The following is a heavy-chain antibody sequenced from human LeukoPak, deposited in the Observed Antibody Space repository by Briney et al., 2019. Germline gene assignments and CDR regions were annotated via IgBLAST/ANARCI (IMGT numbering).Heavy chain of an antibody. V-gene: IGHV4-39*07. J-gene: IGHJ5*02. CDR1: GGSISSSSYY. CDR2: IYYSGST. CDR3: ARNLGSSWKRGFDP. D-gene: IGHD6-13*01. Sequence: PSETLSLTCTVSGGSISSSSYYWGWIRQPPGKGLEWIGSIYYSGSTYYNPSLKSRVTISVDTSKNQFSLKLSSVTAADTAVYYCARNLGSSWKRGFDPWGQGTLVTVSS.